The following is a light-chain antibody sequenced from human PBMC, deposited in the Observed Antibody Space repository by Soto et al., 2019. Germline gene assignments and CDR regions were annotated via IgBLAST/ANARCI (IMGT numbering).Light chain of an antibody. CDR2: QAS. CDR3: QQYNSYPRT. V-gene: IGKV1-5*03. J-gene: IGKJ1*01. Sequence: DIQMTQSPSTLSASVRDRVTITCRASQGISSWLAWYQQQPVKAPKLLIYQASSLESGVPSRFSGSGSGTEFSLTISSLQPDDFATYYCQQYNSYPRTFGQGTKVEIK. CDR1: QGISSW.